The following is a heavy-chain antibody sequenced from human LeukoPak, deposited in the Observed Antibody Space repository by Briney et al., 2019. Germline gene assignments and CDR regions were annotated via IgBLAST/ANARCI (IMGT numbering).Heavy chain of an antibody. D-gene: IGHD3-10*01. CDR1: GGSISSSSYY. J-gene: IGHJ6*02. Sequence: PSETLSLTCTVSGGSISSSSYYWGWIRQPPGKGLEWIGSIYYSGSTYYNPSLKSRVTISVDTSKNQFSLKLSSVTAADTAVYYCARRDRPYYYGSGSYYHGMDVWGQGTTVTVSS. CDR2: IYYSGST. V-gene: IGHV4-39*01. CDR3: ARRDRPYYYGSGSYYHGMDV.